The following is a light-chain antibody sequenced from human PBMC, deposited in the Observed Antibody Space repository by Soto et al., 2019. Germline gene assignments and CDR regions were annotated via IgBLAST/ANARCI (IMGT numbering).Light chain of an antibody. Sequence: QSAVTQPASVSGSPGQSITISCTGTISDIGGYNFISWYQHHPGKAPKLVIYDVNNRPSGISYRFSGSKSGNTASLTISGLQAEDEADYYCASYTRTTTLVFGGGTKVTVL. CDR1: ISDIGGYNF. J-gene: IGLJ2*01. V-gene: IGLV2-14*01. CDR3: ASYTRTTTLV. CDR2: DVN.